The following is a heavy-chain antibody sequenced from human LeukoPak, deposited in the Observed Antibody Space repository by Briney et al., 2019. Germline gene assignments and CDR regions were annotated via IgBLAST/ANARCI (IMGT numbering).Heavy chain of an antibody. Sequence: GESLKISCKGSGYRFTSYWIGWVRQMPGKGLEWMGIIYPGDSDTRYSPSFQGQVTISADKSISTAYLQWSSLKASDTAMYYCARPDQYYYDSSGYYLGYWGQGTLVTVSS. CDR3: ARPDQYYYDSSGYYLGY. V-gene: IGHV5-51*01. CDR1: GYRFTSYW. J-gene: IGHJ4*02. CDR2: IYPGDSDT. D-gene: IGHD3-22*01.